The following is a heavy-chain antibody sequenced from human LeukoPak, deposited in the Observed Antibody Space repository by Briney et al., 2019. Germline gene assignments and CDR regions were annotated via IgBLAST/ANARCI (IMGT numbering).Heavy chain of an antibody. Sequence: SETLSLTCAVSGDSSSSGYYWGWIRQPPGKGLEWIGSIYYSGTTYYNPSLKSRVTLSVDTSKNQFSLTLNSVTAADTAVYYCARLGYSGSYYKGWYFDLGGRGTLVTVSS. J-gene: IGHJ2*01. CDR3: ARLGYSGSYYKGWYFDL. CDR1: GDSSSSGYY. CDR2: IYYSGTT. V-gene: IGHV4-38-2*01. D-gene: IGHD1-26*01.